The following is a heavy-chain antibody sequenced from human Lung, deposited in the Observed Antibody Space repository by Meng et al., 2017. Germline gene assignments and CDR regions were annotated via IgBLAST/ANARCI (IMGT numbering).Heavy chain of an antibody. CDR3: ARGPTTMAHDFDY. V-gene: IGHV4-34*01. Sequence: QVQLQQWGAVLLKASATLSLTCVVSGGSFSDYYWSWIRQPPGKGLEWIGEINHSGSTNYNPSLESRATISVDTSQNNLSLKLSSVTAADSAVYYCARGPTTMAHDFDYWGQGTLVTVSS. J-gene: IGHJ4*01. CDR2: INHSGST. CDR1: GGSFSDYY. D-gene: IGHD4-11*01.